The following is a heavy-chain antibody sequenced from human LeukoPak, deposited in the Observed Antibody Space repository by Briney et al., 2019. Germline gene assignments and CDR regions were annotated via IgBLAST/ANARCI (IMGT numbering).Heavy chain of an antibody. CDR3: AKDLSSSGFRIDY. Sequence: GGSLRLSCAASGFTFSNYAMSWVRQAPGKGLEWVSGISTSGGSTYYADSVKGRFTISRDNSKNTLYLQMNSLRAEDTAKYYCAKDLSSSGFRIDYWGQGTLVTVSS. D-gene: IGHD6-19*01. J-gene: IGHJ4*02. CDR1: GFTFSNYA. CDR2: ISTSGGST. V-gene: IGHV3-23*01.